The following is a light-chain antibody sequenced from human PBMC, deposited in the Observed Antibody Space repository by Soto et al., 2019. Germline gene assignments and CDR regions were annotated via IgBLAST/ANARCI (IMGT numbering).Light chain of an antibody. CDR3: CSYAGSSIYV. J-gene: IGLJ1*01. CDR2: EGS. CDR1: SSDVGSYNL. V-gene: IGLV2-23*01. Sequence: QSVLTQPASVSGSPGQSITISCTGTSSDVGSYNLVSWYQQHPGKAPKLMIYEGSKRPSGVSNHFSGSKSGNTASLTISGLQAEDEADYYCCSYAGSSIYVFGTGTKVTVL.